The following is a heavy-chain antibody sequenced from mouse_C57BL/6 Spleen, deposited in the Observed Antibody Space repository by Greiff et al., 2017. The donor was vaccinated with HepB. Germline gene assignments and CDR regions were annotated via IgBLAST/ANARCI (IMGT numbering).Heavy chain of an antibody. D-gene: IGHD1-1*01. Sequence: VQLQQSGPELVKPGASVKISCKASGYSFTGYYMNWVKQSPEKSLEWIGEINPSTGGTTYNQKFKAKATLTVDKSSSTAYMQLKSLTSEDSAVYYCASYYGSIYNYAMDYWGQGTSVTVSS. CDR2: INPSTGGT. CDR1: GYSFTGYY. V-gene: IGHV1-42*01. J-gene: IGHJ4*01. CDR3: ASYYGSIYNYAMDY.